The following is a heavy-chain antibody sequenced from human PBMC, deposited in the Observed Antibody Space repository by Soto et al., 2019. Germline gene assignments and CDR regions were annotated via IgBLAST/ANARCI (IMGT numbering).Heavy chain of an antibody. V-gene: IGHV4-39*01. CDR2: IYYSGST. Sequence: QLQLQESGPGLVKPSETLSLTCAVSGGSISSSSYYWGWIRQPPGKGLEWIGSIYYSGSTYYNPSLTSRVTIAADTSNNQFSLKLSYVTAADTAVYYCAIYYDYGDYYFDYWGQGTLVTVSS. J-gene: IGHJ4*02. D-gene: IGHD4-17*01. CDR1: GGSISSSSYY. CDR3: AIYYDYGDYYFDY.